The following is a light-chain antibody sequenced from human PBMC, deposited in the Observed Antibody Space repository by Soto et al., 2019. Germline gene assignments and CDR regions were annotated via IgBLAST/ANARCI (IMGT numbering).Light chain of an antibody. V-gene: IGKV1-16*01. Sequence: DIQMTQSPSSLSASVGDSVTITCRASQGINKFLAWFQQKPGTAPKSLISTASRLQSGLPSRFSGSVSGTHFTLTINNLQPKDFATYYCQQYESFPLTFGGGTRVEIK. CDR3: QQYESFPLT. CDR1: QGINKF. CDR2: TAS. J-gene: IGKJ4*01.